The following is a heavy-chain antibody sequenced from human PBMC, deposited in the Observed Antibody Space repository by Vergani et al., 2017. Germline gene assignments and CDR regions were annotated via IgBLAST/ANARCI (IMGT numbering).Heavy chain of an antibody. V-gene: IGHV3-15*01. D-gene: IGHD5-24*01. CDR3: SAYNVCASFS. CDR2: VISKKDGGRA. CDR1: GLNFNDAW. Sequence: EVQLVESGGGLLKPGDHVRLSCAVSGLNFNDAWMTWVRQAPGKGLEWLGRVISKKDGGRADYSPHVKGTITISRDESKSTRYLDMNSLRIEDTANYYCSAYNVCASFSWCPGARVTVAS. J-gene: IGHJ4*02.